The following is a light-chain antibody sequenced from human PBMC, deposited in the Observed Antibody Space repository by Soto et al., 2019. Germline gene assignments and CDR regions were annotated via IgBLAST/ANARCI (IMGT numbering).Light chain of an antibody. CDR1: QSINNW. CDR2: DAS. CDR3: QQYNSYSYT. V-gene: IGKV1-5*01. J-gene: IGKJ2*01. Sequence: DIQMTQSPCTLSASVGDRVTITCRASQSINNWLAWYQQKPGKAPKLLIYDASSLESGIPSRFSGSGSGTEFTLTINSLQPDDFATYYCQQYNSYSYTLGQATNLEIK.